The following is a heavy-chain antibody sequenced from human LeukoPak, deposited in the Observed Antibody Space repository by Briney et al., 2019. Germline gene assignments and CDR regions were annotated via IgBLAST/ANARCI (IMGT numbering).Heavy chain of an antibody. V-gene: IGHV3-13*01. CDR1: VFSFSAYD. CDR2: FGAAGHT. CDR3: VRGALPGDNWYFDL. J-gene: IGHJ2*01. Sequence: GGALRLSCATSVFSFSAYDMYWVCDGPGKGLEYVSAFGAAGHTYYPGAVRGRFTISRDYAKNSLFLQMNSLRAGDTAVYFCVRGALPGDNWYFDLWGRGTLVTVSS.